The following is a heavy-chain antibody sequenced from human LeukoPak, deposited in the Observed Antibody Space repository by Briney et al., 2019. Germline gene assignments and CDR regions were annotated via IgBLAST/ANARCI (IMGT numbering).Heavy chain of an antibody. J-gene: IGHJ6*02. Sequence: SETLSLTCTVSGGSISSYDWSWIRQPPGKGLEWIGYINYSGSTNYNPSLKSRVTISVDTSKNQFSLKLSSVTAADTAVYYCARDRSIAAAGTTLYYYYGMDVWGQGTTVTVSS. CDR1: GGSISSYD. CDR3: ARDRSIAAAGTTLYYYYGMDV. CDR2: INYSGST. V-gene: IGHV4-59*01. D-gene: IGHD6-13*01.